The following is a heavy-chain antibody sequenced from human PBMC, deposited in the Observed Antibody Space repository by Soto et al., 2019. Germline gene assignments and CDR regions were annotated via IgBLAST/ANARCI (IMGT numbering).Heavy chain of an antibody. V-gene: IGHV1-18*01. CDR3: ARESPPADY. CDR2: ISAYNGNT. J-gene: IGHJ4*02. Sequence: QVQLVQSGAEVKKPGASVKVSCKASGYTFTSCGISWVRQNPGQGLEWMGWISAYNGNTNYAQKLQGRVTMTTDTPTRAAYTELWSARSDDTAVYYCARESPPADYWGQGTLFTVSS. CDR1: GYTFTSCG.